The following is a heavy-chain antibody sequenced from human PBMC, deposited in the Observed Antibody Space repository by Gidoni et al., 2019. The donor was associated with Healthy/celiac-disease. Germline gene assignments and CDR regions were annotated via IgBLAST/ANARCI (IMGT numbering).Heavy chain of an antibody. CDR3: ASEGVMAAAGHRYYYYYMDV. D-gene: IGHD6-13*01. CDR2: ISSSSSTI. V-gene: IGHV3-48*01. Sequence: EVQLVESGGGLVQPGVSLRLSCAASGFTFSSYRMNWVRQAPGKGLEWVSYISSSSSTIYYADSVKGRFTISRDNAKNSLYLQMNSLRAEDTAVYYCASEGVMAAAGHRYYYYYMDVWGKGTTVTVSS. J-gene: IGHJ6*03. CDR1: GFTFSSYR.